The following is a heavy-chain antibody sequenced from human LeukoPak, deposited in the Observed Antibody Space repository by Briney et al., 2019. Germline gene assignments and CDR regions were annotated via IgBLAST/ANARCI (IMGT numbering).Heavy chain of an antibody. V-gene: IGHV4-34*01. D-gene: IGHD3-10*01. J-gene: IGHJ4*02. CDR3: ASGGSGSLK. CDR1: GGSFGGYY. Sequence: PSETLSLTCAVYGGSFGGYYWSWIRQPPGKGLEWIGEINHSGSTNYNPSLKSRVTISVDTSKNQFSLKLSSVTAADTAVYYCASGGSGSLKWGQGTLVTVSS. CDR2: INHSGST.